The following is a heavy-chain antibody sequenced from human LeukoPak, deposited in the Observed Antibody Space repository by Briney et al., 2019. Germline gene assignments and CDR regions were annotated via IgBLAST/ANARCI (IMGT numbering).Heavy chain of an antibody. J-gene: IGHJ2*01. CDR1: GFTFSTYG. CDR2: MRYDGSTK. Sequence: GGSLRLSCTASGFTFSTYGIHWVRQAPGKGLEWVAFMRYDGSTKYYADSVKGRFTISRDNSKNTLYLQMNSLRAEDTALYYCAKAEDDSSGYYSWYFDLWGRGTLVTVSS. V-gene: IGHV3-30*02. D-gene: IGHD3-22*01. CDR3: AKAEDDSSGYYSWYFDL.